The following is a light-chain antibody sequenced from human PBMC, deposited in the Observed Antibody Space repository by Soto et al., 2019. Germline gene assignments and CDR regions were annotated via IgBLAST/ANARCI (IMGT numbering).Light chain of an antibody. V-gene: IGKV3-20*01. Sequence: EIVLTQSPGTLSLSPGERATLSCGASQSVSSNYLAWYQQKPGQAPRLLIYGASTRAIGIPDRFSGSGSGTDFTLTISRLEPEDFAVYYCQQYCSSPMYTFGQGTRVDIK. CDR2: GAS. CDR3: QQYCSSPMYT. CDR1: QSVSSNY. J-gene: IGKJ2*01.